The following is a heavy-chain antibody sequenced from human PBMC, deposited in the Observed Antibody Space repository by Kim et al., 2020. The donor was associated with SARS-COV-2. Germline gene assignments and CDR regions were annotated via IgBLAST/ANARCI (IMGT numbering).Heavy chain of an antibody. CDR1: GFTFSNFG. J-gene: IGHJ4*02. V-gene: IGHV3-23*01. Sequence: GGSLRLSCAASGFTFSNFGMSWVRQAPGKGLEWVSAIRAGGYTTFYADSVRGRFTISRDNSRNTLYLQMNSLRAEDTAVYYCAKEGRYDSSGYYYVDFDFWGQGTLVTVSS. CDR3: AKEGRYDSSGYYYVDFDF. D-gene: IGHD3-22*01. CDR2: IRAGGYTT.